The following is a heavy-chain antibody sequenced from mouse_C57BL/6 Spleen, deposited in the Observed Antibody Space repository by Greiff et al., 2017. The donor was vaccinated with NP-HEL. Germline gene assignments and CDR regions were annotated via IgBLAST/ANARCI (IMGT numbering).Heavy chain of an antibody. CDR2: IWSGGST. CDR3: AGYDYDGYAMDY. J-gene: IGHJ4*01. D-gene: IGHD2-4*01. V-gene: IGHV2-2*01. CDR1: GFSLTSYG. Sequence: VKLMESGPGLVQPSQSLSITCTVSGFSLTSYGVHWVRQSPGKGLEWLGVIWSGGSTDYNAAFISRLSISKDNSKSQVFFKMNSLQADDTAIYYCAGYDYDGYAMDYWGQGTSVTVSS.